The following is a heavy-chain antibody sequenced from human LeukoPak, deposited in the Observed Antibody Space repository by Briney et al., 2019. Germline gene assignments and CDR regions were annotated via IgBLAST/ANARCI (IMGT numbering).Heavy chain of an antibody. D-gene: IGHD5-18*01. Sequence: PGRSLRLSCAASGFTFSSYAMHWVRQAPGKGLEWVAVISYDGSNKYYADSVKGRFTISRDNSKNTLYLQMNSLRAEDTAVYYCAKGFRYSYGPDAFDIWGQGTMVTVSS. V-gene: IGHV3-30-3*01. CDR3: AKGFRYSYGPDAFDI. CDR1: GFTFSSYA. CDR2: ISYDGSNK. J-gene: IGHJ3*02.